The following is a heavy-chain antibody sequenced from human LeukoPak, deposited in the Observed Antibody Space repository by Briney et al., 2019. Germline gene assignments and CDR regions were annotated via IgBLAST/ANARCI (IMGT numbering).Heavy chain of an antibody. CDR2: IYPGDSDT. J-gene: IGHJ5*02. CDR3: ARLRGDHVKDNWFDP. V-gene: IGHV5-51*01. D-gene: IGHD2-21*02. CDR1: GYSFTSYW. Sequence: GESLKISCKGSGYSFTSYWIGWVRQLPGKGLEWMGIIYPGDSDTRYSPSFQGQVTISADKSIRTAYLQWSSLKASDTAMYYCARLRGDHVKDNWFDPWGQGTLVTVSS.